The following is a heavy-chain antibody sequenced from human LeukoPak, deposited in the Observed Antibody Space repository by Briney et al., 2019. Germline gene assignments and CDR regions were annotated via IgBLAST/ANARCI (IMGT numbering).Heavy chain of an antibody. V-gene: IGHV4-4*07. Sequence: SETLSLTCTVSGGSISSYYWSWIRQPAGKGLEWIGRIYTSGSTNYNPSLKSRVTMSVDTSKNQFSLKLSSVTAADTAVYYCAREDCSSTSCYLINYWGQGTLVTVSS. D-gene: IGHD2-2*01. J-gene: IGHJ4*02. CDR2: IYTSGST. CDR1: GGSISSYY. CDR3: AREDCSSTSCYLINY.